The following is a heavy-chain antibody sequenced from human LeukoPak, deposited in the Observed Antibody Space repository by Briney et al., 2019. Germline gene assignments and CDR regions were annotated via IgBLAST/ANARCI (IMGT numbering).Heavy chain of an antibody. D-gene: IGHD2-2*01. CDR3: ARYCSSTSCYGSSFDY. V-gene: IGHV1-69*01. CDR1: GGTFSSYA. Sequence: SVKVSCKASGGTFSSYAISWVRQAPGQGLEWMGGIIPIFGTANYAQKFQGRVTITADESTSTAYMELSSLRSEDTAVYCCARYCSSTSCYGSSFDYWGQGTLVTVSS. J-gene: IGHJ4*02. CDR2: IIPIFGTA.